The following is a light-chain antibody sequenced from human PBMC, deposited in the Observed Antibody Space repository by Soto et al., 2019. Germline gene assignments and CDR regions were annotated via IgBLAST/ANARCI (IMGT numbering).Light chain of an antibody. Sequence: QSALTQPASVSGSPGQSITISCTGTSSDIGGYNSVSWYQQHPGKAPKLMIYEVSNRPSGISNRFSGSKSGNTASLTISGLQAEDEADYYCSSFKGTNSFVFGTGTKLTVL. CDR1: SSDIGGYNS. J-gene: IGLJ1*01. CDR2: EVS. V-gene: IGLV2-14*01. CDR3: SSFKGTNSFV.